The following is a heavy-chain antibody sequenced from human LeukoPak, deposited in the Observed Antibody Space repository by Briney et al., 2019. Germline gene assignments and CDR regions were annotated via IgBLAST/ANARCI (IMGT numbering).Heavy chain of an antibody. CDR2: IFYIGRT. V-gene: IGHV4-39*07. J-gene: IGHJ4*02. CDR3: ARGEEYHDFWSGYKKDQGFDY. D-gene: IGHD3-3*01. Sequence: SETLSLTCSVSGGSISNSNYYWGWIRQPPGKGLEWIGRIFYIGRTSPNPSLKSRGTISVYTSKNQFSLKLSSVTAANTALYYCARGEEYHDFWSGYKKDQGFDYWGQGTLVTVSS. CDR1: GGSISNSNYY.